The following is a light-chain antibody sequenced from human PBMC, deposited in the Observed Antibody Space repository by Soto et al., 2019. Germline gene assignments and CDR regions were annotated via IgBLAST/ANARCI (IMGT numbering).Light chain of an antibody. J-gene: IGKJ5*01. V-gene: IGKV1-12*01. CDR3: QQANSWPIT. CDR1: QDISSW. Sequence: EIQMTQSPSSVSASVGDRVTITCRASQDISSWLAWYQQKPGQAPKFLIYAASNLQSGVPSRFSGSGSGTDFTLTISSLQPEDFATYYCQQANSWPITFGQGTRLEIK. CDR2: AAS.